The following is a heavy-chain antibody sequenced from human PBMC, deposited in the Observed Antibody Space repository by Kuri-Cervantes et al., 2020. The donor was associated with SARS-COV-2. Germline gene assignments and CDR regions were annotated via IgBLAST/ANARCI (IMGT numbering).Heavy chain of an antibody. CDR3: ARDSLTIFGAARGSRPYNWFDP. Sequence: GGSLRLSCAASGFTFSSYAMHWVRQAPGKGLEWVAVISYDGSNKYYADSVKGRFTISRDNSKNTLYLQMNSLRAEDTAVYYCARDSLTIFGAARGSRPYNWFDPWGQGTLVTVSS. V-gene: IGHV3-30*04. CDR1: GFTFSSYA. D-gene: IGHD3-3*01. J-gene: IGHJ5*02. CDR2: ISYDGSNK.